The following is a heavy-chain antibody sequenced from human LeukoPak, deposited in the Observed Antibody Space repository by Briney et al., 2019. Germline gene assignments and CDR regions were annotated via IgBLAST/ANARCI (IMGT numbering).Heavy chain of an antibody. CDR3: ASRPGAHIGPLDF. CDR1: GFTFSSYA. J-gene: IGHJ4*02. V-gene: IGHV3-23*01. Sequence: PGGSLRLSCAASGFTFSSYAMSWVRQAPGKGLEWVSAISGSGGSTYYADSVKGRFTISRDNGKNTLYLEMNSLRADETAVYYCASRPGAHIGPLDFWGQGTLVTVSS. D-gene: IGHD2-2*01. CDR2: ISGSGGST.